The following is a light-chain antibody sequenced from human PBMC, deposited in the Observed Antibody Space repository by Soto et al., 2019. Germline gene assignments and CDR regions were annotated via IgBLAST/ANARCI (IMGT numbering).Light chain of an antibody. V-gene: IGLV2-11*01. CDR1: SSDVGGYNY. CDR3: CSYAGSYTWV. Sequence: QSALTQHRSMSGSPAQSVTISCTGTSSDVGGYNYVSWYQQHPGKAPKLMIYDVSQRPSGVPDRFSGSKSGNTASLTISGLQAEDEADYYCCSYAGSYTWVFGGGTKLTVL. J-gene: IGLJ2*01. CDR2: DVS.